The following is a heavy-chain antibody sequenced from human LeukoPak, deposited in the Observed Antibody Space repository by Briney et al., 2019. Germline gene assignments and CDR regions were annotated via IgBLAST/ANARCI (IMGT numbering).Heavy chain of an antibody. J-gene: IGHJ6*03. V-gene: IGHV1-46*01. D-gene: IGHD5-12*01. Sequence: ASVKVSCKASGYTFTSYYMHWVRQAPGQGLEWMGIINPSGGSTSYAQKFQGRVTMTRDMSTSTVYMELSSLRSEDTAVYYCARDSRVDIVATITTAYYYYMDVWGKGTTVTVSS. CDR1: GYTFTSYY. CDR2: INPSGGST. CDR3: ARDSRVDIVATITTAYYYYMDV.